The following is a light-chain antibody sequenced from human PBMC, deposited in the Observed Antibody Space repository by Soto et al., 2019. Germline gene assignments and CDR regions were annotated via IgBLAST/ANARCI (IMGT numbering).Light chain of an antibody. Sequence: EVVLTQSPATLSLSPGARATLSCRASQSVATRLAWYQQKPGQTPRLLIFGASDRATGIPARFSGSGSGTDFTLTISSLEPEDFAVYYCQQRHIWPRTFGGGTQVDIK. CDR2: GAS. J-gene: IGKJ4*01. CDR1: QSVATR. V-gene: IGKV3-11*01. CDR3: QQRHIWPRT.